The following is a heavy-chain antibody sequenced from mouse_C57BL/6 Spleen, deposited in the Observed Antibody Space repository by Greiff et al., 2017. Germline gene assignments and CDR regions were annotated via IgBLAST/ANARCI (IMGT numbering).Heavy chain of an antibody. CDR2: IIPRSGYT. CDR3: AIALLICYDYAWFAY. V-gene: IGHV1-7*01. CDR1: GYTFTSYW. Sequence: QVQLQQSGAELAKPGASVKLSCKASGYTFTSYWMHWVKQRPGQGLEWIGYIIPRSGYTKYNQKFKDKATLPAAYSSSPAYMQPSSLTYENSAVYYCAIALLICYDYAWFAYWGQGTLVTVSA. J-gene: IGHJ3*01. D-gene: IGHD2-4*01.